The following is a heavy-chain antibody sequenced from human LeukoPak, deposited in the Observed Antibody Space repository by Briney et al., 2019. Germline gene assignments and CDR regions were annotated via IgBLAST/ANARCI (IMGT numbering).Heavy chain of an antibody. CDR1: GFTFSSYW. Sequence: PGGSLRLSCAASGFTFSSYWMSWVRQAPGKGLEWVANIKQDGSEKYYVDSVKGRFTISRDNAKNSLYLQMNSLRAEDTALYYCAKSFYSSSWHNWFDPWGQGTLVTVSS. CDR2: IKQDGSEK. J-gene: IGHJ5*02. V-gene: IGHV3-7*03. CDR3: AKSFYSSSWHNWFDP. D-gene: IGHD6-13*01.